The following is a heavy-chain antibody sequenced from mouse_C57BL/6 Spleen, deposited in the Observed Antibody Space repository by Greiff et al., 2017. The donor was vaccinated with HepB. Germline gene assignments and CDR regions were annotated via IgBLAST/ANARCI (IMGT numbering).Heavy chain of an antibody. CDR3: ARRVLDYGSGGDY. D-gene: IGHD1-1*01. V-gene: IGHV1-50*01. CDR2: IDPSDSYT. J-gene: IGHJ2*01. Sequence: VQLQQPGAELVKPGASVKLSCKASGYTFTSYWMQWVKQRPGQGLEWIGEIDPSDSYTNYNQKFKGKATLTVDTSSSTAYMQLSSLTSEDSAVYYCARRVLDYGSGGDYWGQGTTLTVSS. CDR1: GYTFTSYW.